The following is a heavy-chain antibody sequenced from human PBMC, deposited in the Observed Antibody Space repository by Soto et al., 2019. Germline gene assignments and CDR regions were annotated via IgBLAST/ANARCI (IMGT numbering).Heavy chain of an antibody. D-gene: IGHD6-13*01. Sequence: GGSLRLSCAASGFTFSSYSMNWVRQDPGKGLEWVSYISSSSSTIYYADSVKGRFTISRDNAKNSLYLQMNSLRDEDTAVYYCAREDVAEQQEYYFDYWGQGTLVTVSS. CDR2: ISSSSSTI. J-gene: IGHJ4*02. CDR3: AREDVAEQQEYYFDY. V-gene: IGHV3-48*02. CDR1: GFTFSSYS.